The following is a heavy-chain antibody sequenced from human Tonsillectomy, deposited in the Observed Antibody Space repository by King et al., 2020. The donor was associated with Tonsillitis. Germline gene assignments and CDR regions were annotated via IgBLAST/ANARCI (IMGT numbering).Heavy chain of an antibody. D-gene: IGHD6-13*01. CDR1: GGNFSHYP. CDR3: TRLNIVASSWYILDY. J-gene: IGHJ4*02. Sequence: QLVQSGTDVRKPGSSLKVSCTASGGNFSHYPINWVRQVPGQALEWMGGVIPLFTTANYAPKFQGRLTITADDSTKTAYMDLSSLTSDDTAIYYCTRLNIVASSWYILDYWGQGTLVTVSS. V-gene: IGHV1-69*01. CDR2: VIPLFTTA.